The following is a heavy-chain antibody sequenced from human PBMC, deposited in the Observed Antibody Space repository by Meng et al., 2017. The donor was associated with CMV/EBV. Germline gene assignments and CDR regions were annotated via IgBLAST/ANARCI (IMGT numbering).Heavy chain of an antibody. CDR1: GFTFSNAW. CDR3: ARDRAGAAGSTGYYGMDV. CDR2: ISSSGSTI. D-gene: IGHD6-19*01. J-gene: IGHJ6*02. Sequence: GGSLRLSCAASGFTFSNAWMSWVRQAPGKGLEWVSYISSSGSTIYYADSVKGRFTISRDNAKNSLYLQMNSLRAEDTAVYYCARDRAGAAGSTGYYGMDVWGQGTTVTVSS. V-gene: IGHV3-11*01.